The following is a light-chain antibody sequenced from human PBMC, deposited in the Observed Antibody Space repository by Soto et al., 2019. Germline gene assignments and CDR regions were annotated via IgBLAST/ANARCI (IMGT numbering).Light chain of an antibody. V-gene: IGKV1-9*01. CDR2: GAS. CDR1: QGIDSY. J-gene: IGKJ4*01. Sequence: DIQLTQSPSFLSASVGDRVTITCRASQGIDSYLAWYQQKPGKAPNVLIYGASTLQSGVPSRFSGSGSGTEFTLRISSLQPEDFATYYCQQHHSYPLTFGGGTKVGIK. CDR3: QQHHSYPLT.